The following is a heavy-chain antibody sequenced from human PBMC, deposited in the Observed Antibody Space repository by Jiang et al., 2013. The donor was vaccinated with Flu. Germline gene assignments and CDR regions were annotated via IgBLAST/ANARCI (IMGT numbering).Heavy chain of an antibody. V-gene: IGHV4-61*02. CDR2: IYTSGST. CDR1: GGSISSGSYY. Sequence: PSQTLSLTCTVSGGSISSGSYYWSWIRQPAGKGLEWIGRIYTSGSTNYNPSLKSRVTISVDTSKNQFSLKLSSVTAADTAVYYCARALTPHYSSSSLFDYWGQGTLVTVSS. J-gene: IGHJ4*02. CDR3: ARALTPHYSSSSLFDY. D-gene: IGHD6-6*01.